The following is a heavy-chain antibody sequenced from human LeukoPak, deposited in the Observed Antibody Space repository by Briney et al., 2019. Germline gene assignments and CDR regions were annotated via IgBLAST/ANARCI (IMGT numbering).Heavy chain of an antibody. CDR3: ARDFVPEGRQLSDY. J-gene: IGHJ4*02. CDR1: GGTFSSYA. V-gene: IGHV1-69*06. D-gene: IGHD5-18*01. Sequence: ASVKVSCKASGGTFSSYAISWVRQAPGQGLEWMGGIIPIFGTANYAQKFQGRVTTTADKSTSTAYMELSSLRSEDTAVYYCARDFVPEGRQLSDYWGQGTLVTVSS. CDR2: IIPIFGTA.